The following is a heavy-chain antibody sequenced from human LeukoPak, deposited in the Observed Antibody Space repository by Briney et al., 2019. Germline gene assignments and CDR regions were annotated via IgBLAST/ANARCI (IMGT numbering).Heavy chain of an antibody. D-gene: IGHD3-10*01. CDR1: GYSISSGYF. J-gene: IGHJ5*02. CDR3: ARLRHYGSGSYPMTGNWFDP. V-gene: IGHV4-38-2*02. CDR2: IHSGESP. Sequence: SETQSLTCTVSGYSISSGYFWGWIRQPPGKGLEWIAIIHSGESPYYSPSLKSRVTISVDTSKNQFSLKVRSVTAADTAVYYCARLRHYGSGSYPMTGNWFDPWGQGTLVSVSS.